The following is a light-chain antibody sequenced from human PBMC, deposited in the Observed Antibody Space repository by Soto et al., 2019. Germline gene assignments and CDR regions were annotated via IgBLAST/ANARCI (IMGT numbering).Light chain of an antibody. J-gene: IGKJ2*01. CDR3: QQSNHGPYT. V-gene: IGKV3-15*01. CDR1: QRGSYT. CDR2: VAS. Sequence: EMVMTQSPATLSAAPGERVTLSCMARQRGSYTLAVYQQKPGQAPKLLIYVASTRDTTIPATFSGSGSGTEVTLTISRLQSEDFAVYYCQQSNHGPYTFGQGTKLHIK.